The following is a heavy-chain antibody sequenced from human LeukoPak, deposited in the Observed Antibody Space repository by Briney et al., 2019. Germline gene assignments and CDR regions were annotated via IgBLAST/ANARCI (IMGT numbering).Heavy chain of an antibody. Sequence: GGSLRLSCAASGFTFSSYAMHWVRQAPGKGLEYVSAISSNGGSTYYANSVKGRFTISRDNSKNTLYLQMGSLRAEDMAVYYCAREGVGAPYTLFYYYYYGMDVWGQGTTVTVSS. V-gene: IGHV3-64*01. D-gene: IGHD1-26*01. CDR1: GFTFSSYA. CDR3: AREGVGAPYTLFYYYYYGMDV. J-gene: IGHJ6*02. CDR2: ISSNGGST.